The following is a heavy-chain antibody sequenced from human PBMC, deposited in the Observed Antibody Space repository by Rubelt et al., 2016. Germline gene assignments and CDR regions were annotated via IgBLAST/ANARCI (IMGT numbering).Heavy chain of an antibody. CDR2: IIPVFGTA. Sequence: QVQLVQSGAEVKKPGSSVKVSCKASGGTFSSYAISWVRQAPGQGLEWMGGIIPVFGTANYAQKFQGRIPMTADEFTSTAYMERRSLRYEDTDVYYCAATIAICPYYFDSWGQGPLVIVSA. CDR3: AATIAICPYYFDS. V-gene: IGHV1-69*01. CDR1: GGTFSSYA. D-gene: IGHD6-13*01. J-gene: IGHJ4*02.